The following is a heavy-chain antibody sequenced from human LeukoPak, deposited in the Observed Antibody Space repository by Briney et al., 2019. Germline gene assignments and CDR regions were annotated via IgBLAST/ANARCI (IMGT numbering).Heavy chain of an antibody. V-gene: IGHV3-48*03. CDR2: ISSSGSTI. CDR3: ARGGYYGSGSYYNLGYYYGMDV. Sequence: GGSLRLSCAASGFTFSSYEMNWVRQAPRKGLEWVSYISSSGSTIHYADSVKGRFTISRDNAKNPLYLQMNSLRAEDTAVYYCARGGYYGSGSYYNLGYYYGMDVWGQGTTVTVSS. J-gene: IGHJ6*02. D-gene: IGHD3-10*01. CDR1: GFTFSSYE.